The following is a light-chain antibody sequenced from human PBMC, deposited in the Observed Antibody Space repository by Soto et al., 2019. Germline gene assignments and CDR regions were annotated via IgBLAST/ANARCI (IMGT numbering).Light chain of an antibody. V-gene: IGKV3-11*01. J-gene: IGKJ1*01. CDR1: QSVSSY. Sequence: EIVLTQSPATLSLSPGERATLSCRASQSVSSYLSWYQQKPGQAPRLLIYDASNRATGIPARFSGSGSGTDFTLTISSLEPEDFAVYYCQQRSNWPPDPWTFGQGTKVDIK. CDR2: DAS. CDR3: QQRSNWPPDPWT.